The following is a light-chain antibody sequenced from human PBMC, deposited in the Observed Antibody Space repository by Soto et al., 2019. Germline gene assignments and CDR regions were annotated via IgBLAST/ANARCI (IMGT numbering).Light chain of an antibody. CDR3: QQYGGSTRT. CDR2: DAS. J-gene: IGKJ1*01. CDR1: QSVSSSS. Sequence: EIVLTQSPGTLSLSPGERATLSCRASQSVSSSSLAWYQQKRGQAPRLLIHDASSRATGVPDRITGSGSGTDFTLSISRLEPEDFAVYYCQQYGGSTRTFGQGTRWIS. V-gene: IGKV3-20*01.